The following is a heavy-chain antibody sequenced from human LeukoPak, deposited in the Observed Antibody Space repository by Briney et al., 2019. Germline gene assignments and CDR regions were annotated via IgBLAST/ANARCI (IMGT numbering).Heavy chain of an antibody. V-gene: IGHV3-7*01. CDR1: GFTFSRYG. D-gene: IGHD3-3*01. Sequence: GGSLRLSCAASGFTFSRYGMHWVRQAPGKGLEWVANIKQDGSEKYYVDSVKGRFTISRDNAKNSLYLQMNSLRAEDTAVYYCARRYDFWSGYLYYYYYYMDVWGKGTTVTVSS. CDR3: ARRYDFWSGYLYYYYYYMDV. CDR2: IKQDGSEK. J-gene: IGHJ6*03.